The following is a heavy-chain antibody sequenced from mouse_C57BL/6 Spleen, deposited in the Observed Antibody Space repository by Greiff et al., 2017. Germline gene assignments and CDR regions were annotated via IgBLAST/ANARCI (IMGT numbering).Heavy chain of an antibody. CDR2: IYPRDGST. V-gene: IGHV1-85*01. D-gene: IGHD1-1*01. CDR3: ARSGAFYYGSSSFAY. CDR1: GYTFTSYD. Sequence: QVQLQQSGPELVKPGASVKLSCKASGYTFTSYDINWVKQRPGQGLEWIGWIYPRDGSTKYNEKFKGKATLTVDTSSSTAYMELHSLTSEDSAVYFCARSGAFYYGSSSFAYWGQGTLVTVSA. J-gene: IGHJ3*01.